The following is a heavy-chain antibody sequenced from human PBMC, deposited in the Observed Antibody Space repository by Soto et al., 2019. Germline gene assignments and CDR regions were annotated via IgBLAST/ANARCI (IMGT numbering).Heavy chain of an antibody. CDR3: ARMGATYYDFWSGPNWFDP. V-gene: IGHV1-18*01. Sequence: ASVKVSCKASGYTFTSYGISWVRQAPGQGLEWMGWISAYSGNTNYAQKLQGRVTMTTDTSTSTAYMELRSLRSDDTAVYYCARMGATYYDFWSGPNWFDPWGQGTLVTVSS. D-gene: IGHD3-3*01. J-gene: IGHJ5*02. CDR1: GYTFTSYG. CDR2: ISAYSGNT.